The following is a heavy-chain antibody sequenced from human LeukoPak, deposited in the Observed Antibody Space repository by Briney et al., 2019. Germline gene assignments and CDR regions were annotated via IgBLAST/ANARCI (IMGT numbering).Heavy chain of an antibody. CDR1: GYTFTGYY. Sequence: GASVKVSCKASGYTFTGYYMHWVRQAPGQGLEWMGRINPNSGGTNYAQKFQGRVTMTRDTSISTAYMELSRLRSDDTAVCYCARGLHCSGGSCYSGFDYWGQGTLVTVSS. J-gene: IGHJ4*02. CDR3: ARGLHCSGGSCYSGFDY. D-gene: IGHD2-15*01. CDR2: INPNSGGT. V-gene: IGHV1-2*06.